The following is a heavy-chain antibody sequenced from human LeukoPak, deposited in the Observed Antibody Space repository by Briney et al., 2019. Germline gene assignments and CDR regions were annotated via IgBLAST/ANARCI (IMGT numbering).Heavy chain of an antibody. CDR1: RFTFTSSA. V-gene: IGHV1-58*02. CDR3: ARTPSTSETAAGSFDY. CDR2: IVVGSGNT. Sequence: SVKVSCKASRFTFTSSAMQWVRQARGQRLEWIEWIVVGSGNTNYAQKFQERVTITRDMSTSTAYMELRSLRSDDTAVYYCARTPSTSETAAGSFDYWGQGTLVTVSS. J-gene: IGHJ4*02. D-gene: IGHD6-13*01.